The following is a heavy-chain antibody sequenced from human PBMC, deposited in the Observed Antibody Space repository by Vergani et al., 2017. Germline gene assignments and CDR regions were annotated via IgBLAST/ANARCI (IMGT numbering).Heavy chain of an antibody. Sequence: QVQLQESGPGLVKPSETLSLTCTVSNDSVSNTFYYWGWIRQTPGKGLEWIGSIYYSGSTYYNPSLESRVTMSVDTSKSQFSLKLSSVTAADTAVYYCARWKGTSTITGFDNWGQGTLVTVSS. CDR1: NDSVSNTFYY. CDR3: ARWKGTSTITGFDN. V-gene: IGHV4-39*01. J-gene: IGHJ4*02. D-gene: IGHD5-24*01. CDR2: IYYSGST.